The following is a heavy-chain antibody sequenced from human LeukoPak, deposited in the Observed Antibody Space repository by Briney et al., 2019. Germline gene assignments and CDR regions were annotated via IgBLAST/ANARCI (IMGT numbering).Heavy chain of an antibody. D-gene: IGHD3-22*01. J-gene: IGHJ4*02. Sequence: GGSLRLSCAASGFTFSSYWMYWVRQAPGKGLEWVSAISGSGGSTYYADSVKGRFTISRDNSKNTLYLQMNSLRAEDTAVYYCAKTQHYYDSSGYYPNYFDYWGQGTLVTVSS. CDR1: GFTFSSYW. CDR2: ISGSGGST. CDR3: AKTQHYYDSSGYYPNYFDY. V-gene: IGHV3-23*01.